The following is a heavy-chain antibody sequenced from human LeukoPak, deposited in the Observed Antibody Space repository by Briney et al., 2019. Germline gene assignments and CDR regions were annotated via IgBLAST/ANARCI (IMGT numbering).Heavy chain of an antibody. D-gene: IGHD4-23*01. CDR1: GGSISSGGYY. Sequence: SETLSLTCTVSGGSISSGGYYWSWIRQHPGKGLEWIGYIYYSGSTYYNPSLKSRVTISVDTSKNQFSLKLSSVTAADTAVYYCARADTVVINYFDYWGQGTLVTVSS. CDR2: IYYSGST. V-gene: IGHV4-31*03. J-gene: IGHJ4*02. CDR3: ARADTVVINYFDY.